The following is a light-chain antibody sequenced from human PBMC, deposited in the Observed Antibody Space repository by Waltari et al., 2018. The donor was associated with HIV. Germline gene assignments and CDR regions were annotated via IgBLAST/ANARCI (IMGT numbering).Light chain of an antibody. Sequence: DIVLTQSPDSLAVSLGERATINCRSSQSLLYSSNNKNYLAWYQQKPGQPPKLLFYWATTRESGVPDRFSGSGSGTDFTLTIGSLQAEDVAVYYCQQYYSTPWTFGQGTKVEIK. J-gene: IGKJ1*01. CDR3: QQYYSTPWT. CDR1: QSLLYSSNNKNY. CDR2: WAT. V-gene: IGKV4-1*01.